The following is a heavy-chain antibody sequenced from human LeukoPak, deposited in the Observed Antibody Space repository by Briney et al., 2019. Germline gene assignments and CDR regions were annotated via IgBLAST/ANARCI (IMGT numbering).Heavy chain of an antibody. D-gene: IGHD6-19*01. V-gene: IGHV3-30*18. CDR3: AKAGRGWYSLYYYYYYMDV. CDR2: ISYDGSNK. Sequence: PGRSLRLSCAASGFTFSSYGMHWVRQAPGKGLEWVAVISYDGSNKYYADSVKGRFTISRDNSKNTLYLQMNSLRAEDTAVYYCAKAGRGWYSLYYYYYYMDVWGKGTTVTVSS. J-gene: IGHJ6*03. CDR1: GFTFSSYG.